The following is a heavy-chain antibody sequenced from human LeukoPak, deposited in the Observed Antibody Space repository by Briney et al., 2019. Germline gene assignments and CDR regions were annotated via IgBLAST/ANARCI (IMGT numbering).Heavy chain of an antibody. Sequence: GGSLRRSCAASGFTFSSYSMNWVRQAPGKGLEWVSYISSSSSTIYYADSVKGRFTISRDNAKNSLYLQMNSLRAEDTAVYYCARDKYYYDSSGYYEDHWYFDLWGRGTLVTVSS. CDR3: ARDKYYYDSSGYYEDHWYFDL. CDR2: ISSSSSTI. D-gene: IGHD3-22*01. CDR1: GFTFSSYS. V-gene: IGHV3-48*01. J-gene: IGHJ2*01.